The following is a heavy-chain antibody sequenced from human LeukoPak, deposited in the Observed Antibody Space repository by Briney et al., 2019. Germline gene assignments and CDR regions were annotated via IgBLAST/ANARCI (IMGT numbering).Heavy chain of an antibody. CDR2: INSDGSST. V-gene: IGHV3-74*01. D-gene: IGHD1-26*01. CDR3: ARVGGSYGAFDI. CDR1: GFTFSSYG. Sequence: GGSLRLSCAASGFTFSSYGMHWVRQAPGRGLVWVSRINSDGSSTSYADSVKGRFTISRDNAKNTLYLQMNSLRAEDTAVYYCARVGGSYGAFDIWGQGTMVTVSS. J-gene: IGHJ3*02.